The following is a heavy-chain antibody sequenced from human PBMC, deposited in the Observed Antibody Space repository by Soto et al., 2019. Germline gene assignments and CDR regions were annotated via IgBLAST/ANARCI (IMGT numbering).Heavy chain of an antibody. CDR3: ARDAYDDPPGYFQH. CDR1: GFTFSSYS. J-gene: IGHJ1*01. V-gene: IGHV3-30-3*01. CDR2: MSYDGSTK. D-gene: IGHD3-22*01. Sequence: QVQLVESGGDVVQPGSSLRLSCSASGFTFSSYSVHWVRQAPGKGLEWLAFMSYDGSTKYYADSVKGRFTVSRDNTKNTLYLQMDSLRTEDTAVYYCARDAYDDPPGYFQHWGQGTRLTVSS.